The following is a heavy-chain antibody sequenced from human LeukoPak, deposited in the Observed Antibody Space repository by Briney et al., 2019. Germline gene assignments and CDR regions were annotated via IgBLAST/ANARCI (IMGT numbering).Heavy chain of an antibody. D-gene: IGHD3-3*01. Sequence: GGSLRLSCAASGFTLSSYSMSWVRQAPGKGLEWVSSIGSSSSYIYYADSVKGRFTISRDNAKNSLYLQMNSLRAEDTAVYYCARDDSLWSAPLSMDVWGKGTTVTVSS. V-gene: IGHV3-21*01. J-gene: IGHJ6*03. CDR3: ARDDSLWSAPLSMDV. CDR2: IGSSSSYI. CDR1: GFTLSSYS.